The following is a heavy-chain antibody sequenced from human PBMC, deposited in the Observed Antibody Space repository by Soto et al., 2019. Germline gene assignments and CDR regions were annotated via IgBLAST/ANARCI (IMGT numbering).Heavy chain of an antibody. CDR1: GFTFSSYG. J-gene: IGHJ6*02. CDR3: ARELHTINCYYYGMDV. V-gene: IGHV3-33*01. D-gene: IGHD3-9*01. Sequence: GGSLRLSCAASGFTFSSYGMHWVRQAPGKGLEWVAVIWYDGSNKYYADSVKGRFTISRDNSKKTLYLQMNSMRAEDTAVYYCARELHTINCYYYGMDVWGQGTTVTVSS. CDR2: IWYDGSNK.